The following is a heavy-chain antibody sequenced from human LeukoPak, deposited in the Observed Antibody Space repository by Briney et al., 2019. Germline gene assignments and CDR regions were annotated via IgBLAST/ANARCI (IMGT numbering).Heavy chain of an antibody. CDR2: INQAGSEK. CDR1: GFTFSNYC. V-gene: IGHV3-7*01. CDR3: ARYCSSTNCHDAFDI. J-gene: IGHJ3*02. D-gene: IGHD2-2*01. Sequence: GGSLRLSCAASGFTFSNYCMSWVRQAPGKGLEWVANINQAGSEKYYVDSVRGRLTISRDNAKNSLYLQMSSLRAEDTALYYCARYCSSTNCHDAFDIWGQETMVTVSS.